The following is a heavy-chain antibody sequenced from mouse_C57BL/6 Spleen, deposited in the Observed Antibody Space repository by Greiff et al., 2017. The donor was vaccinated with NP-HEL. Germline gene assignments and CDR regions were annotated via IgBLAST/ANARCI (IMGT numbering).Heavy chain of an antibody. Sequence: EVHLVESGGGLVQSGRSLRLSCATSGFTFSDFYMEWVRQAPGKGLEWIAASRNKANDYTTEYSASVKGRFIVSRDTSQSILYLQMNALRAEDTAIYYCARDAGGYDGNAMDYWGQGTSVTVSS. CDR2: SRNKANDYTT. V-gene: IGHV7-1*01. J-gene: IGHJ4*01. CDR3: ARDAGGYDGNAMDY. CDR1: GFTFSDFY. D-gene: IGHD2-2*01.